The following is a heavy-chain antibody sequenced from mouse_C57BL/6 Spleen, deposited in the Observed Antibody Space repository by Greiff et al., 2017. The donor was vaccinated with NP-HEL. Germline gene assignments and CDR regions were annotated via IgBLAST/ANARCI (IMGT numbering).Heavy chain of an antibody. J-gene: IGHJ1*03. Sequence: VQLQQSGAELVRPGSSVKLSCKASGYTFTSYWMHWVKQRPIQGLEWIGNIDPSDSETHYNQKFKDKATLTVDKSSSTAYMQLSSLTSEDSAVYYCARVEHWYCDVWGTGTTVTVSS. CDR3: ARVEHWYCDV. V-gene: IGHV1-52*01. CDR1: GYTFTSYW. CDR2: IDPSDSET.